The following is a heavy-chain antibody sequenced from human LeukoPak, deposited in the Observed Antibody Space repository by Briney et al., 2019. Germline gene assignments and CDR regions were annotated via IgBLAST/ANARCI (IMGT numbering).Heavy chain of an antibody. CDR3: ARGSGYYSGDY. D-gene: IGHD3-22*01. CDR2: ITSSSSYI. CDR1: GFTFSSYS. Sequence: GGSLRLSCAASGFTFSSYSMNWVRQAPGKGLEWVSSITSSSSYIYYADPVKGRFTISRDNAKNSLYLQMNSLRAEDTAVYYCARGSGYYSGDYWGQGTLVTVSS. J-gene: IGHJ4*02. V-gene: IGHV3-21*01.